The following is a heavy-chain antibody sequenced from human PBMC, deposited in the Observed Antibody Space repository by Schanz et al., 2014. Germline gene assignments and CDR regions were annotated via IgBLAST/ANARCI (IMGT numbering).Heavy chain of an antibody. Sequence: QLQLVQSGPEVAEPGSSVKVSCKPSGGTFVTFFFTWVRQAPGQGLEWMGWISPYNGNTKYAEKLEDRVTMTTDISTSTAYMQLRSLTSDDTAVYYCARVVRSDYLSELDFWGQGTQVIVSS. V-gene: IGHV1-18*04. J-gene: IGHJ4*02. CDR2: ISPYNGNT. CDR1: GGTFVTFF. CDR3: ARVVRSDYLSELDF. D-gene: IGHD4-17*01.